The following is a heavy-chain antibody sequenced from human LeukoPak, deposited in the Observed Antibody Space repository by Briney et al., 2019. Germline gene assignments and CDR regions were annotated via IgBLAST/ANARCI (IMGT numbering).Heavy chain of an antibody. Sequence: GGSLRLSSAASGFTFSSYGMHWVRQAPGKGLEWVAFIRYDGSNKYYADSVKGRFTISRDNSKNTLYLQMNSLRAEDTAVYYCAKDHEWLHYFDYWGQGTLVTVSS. CDR1: GFTFSSYG. D-gene: IGHD3-3*01. V-gene: IGHV3-30*02. CDR3: AKDHEWLHYFDY. J-gene: IGHJ4*02. CDR2: IRYDGSNK.